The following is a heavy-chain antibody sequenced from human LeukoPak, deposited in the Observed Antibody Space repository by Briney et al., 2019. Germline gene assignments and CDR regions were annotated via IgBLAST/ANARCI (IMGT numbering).Heavy chain of an antibody. Sequence: GESLKISCKGSGYSFTSYWIGWVRQMPGKGLEWMGIIYPGDSDTRYSPSFQGQVTISADKSISTAYLQWSSLKALDTAMYYCARTTVVRTRVFDSWGQGTLVTVSS. V-gene: IGHV5-51*01. J-gene: IGHJ5*01. D-gene: IGHD4-23*01. CDR2: IYPGDSDT. CDR3: ARTTVVRTRVFDS. CDR1: GYSFTSYW.